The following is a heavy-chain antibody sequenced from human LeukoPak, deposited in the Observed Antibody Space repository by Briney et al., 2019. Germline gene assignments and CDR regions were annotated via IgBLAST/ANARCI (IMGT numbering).Heavy chain of an antibody. D-gene: IGHD6-6*01. CDR2: INHSGST. CDR3: ARGRGIAARPDYYYYMDV. CDR1: GGSFSGYY. V-gene: IGHV4-34*01. J-gene: IGHJ6*03. Sequence: SETLSLTCAVYGGSFSGYYWSWIRQPPGKGLEWIGEINHSGSTNYNPSLKGRVTISVVTSKNQFSLKLSSVTAADTAVYYCARGRGIAARPDYYYYMDVWGKGTTVTVSS.